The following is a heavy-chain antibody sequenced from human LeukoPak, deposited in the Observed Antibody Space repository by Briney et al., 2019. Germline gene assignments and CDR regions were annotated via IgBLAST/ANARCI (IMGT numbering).Heavy chain of an antibody. CDR1: GGSISSSSYY. V-gene: IGHV4-39*07. D-gene: IGHD2-2*01. CDR3: ASGYCSSTSCYYGWFDP. J-gene: IGHJ5*02. CDR2: IYYSGST. Sequence: SETLSLTCTVSGGSISSSSYYWGWNRQPPGKGLEWIGSIYYSGSTYYNPSLKSRVTISVDTSKSQFSLKLSSVTAADTAVYYCASGYCSSTSCYYGWFDPWGQGTLVTVSS.